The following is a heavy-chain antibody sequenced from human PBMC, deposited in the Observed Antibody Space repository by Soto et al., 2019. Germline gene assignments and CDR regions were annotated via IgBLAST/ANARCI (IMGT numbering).Heavy chain of an antibody. J-gene: IGHJ6*02. V-gene: IGHV3-30*18. D-gene: IGHD3-3*01. Sequence: QGQLVESGGGVVQPGTSLRLSCAASGFIFSRHGMHWVRQAPGKGLEWVAFTSYDGSNTYYADSVKGRFTISRDNPKNTLFLQINSLRPTDTALYFSAKDRGSYDIWSGTQRYYAMDVWGQGATVTVSS. CDR2: TSYDGSNT. CDR3: AKDRGSYDIWSGTQRYYAMDV. CDR1: GFIFSRHG.